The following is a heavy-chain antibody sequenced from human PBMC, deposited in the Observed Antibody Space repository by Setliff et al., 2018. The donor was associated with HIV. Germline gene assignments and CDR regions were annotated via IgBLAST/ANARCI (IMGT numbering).Heavy chain of an antibody. Sequence: PSETLSLTCTISGGSFGDYHWSWTRQPAGRGLEWIGRIFRSGTTDYKFSLKSRVTISIDTSRNQFSLRLTSVTAEDTAVYYCARDRHYSGLGSYGPWGPGTLVTVSS. V-gene: IGHV4-4*07. J-gene: IGHJ5*02. D-gene: IGHD3-10*01. CDR2: IFRSGTT. CDR3: ARDRHYSGLGSYGP. CDR1: GGSFGDYH.